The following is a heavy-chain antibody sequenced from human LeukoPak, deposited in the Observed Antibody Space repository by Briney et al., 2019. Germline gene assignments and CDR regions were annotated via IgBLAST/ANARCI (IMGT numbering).Heavy chain of an antibody. D-gene: IGHD2-15*01. CDR1: GFTLTNYL. CDR3: ARNSPGYCSGGSCSSYWYFDL. Sequence: GGSLRLSCAASGFTLTNYLMHWVRQAPGKGLVWVSRIRSDGSSTSFADSVKGRFTISRDNAKNTLYLQMNSLRAEDTAVYYCARNSPGYCSGGSCSSYWYFDLWGRGTLVTVSS. V-gene: IGHV3-74*01. CDR2: IRSDGSST. J-gene: IGHJ2*01.